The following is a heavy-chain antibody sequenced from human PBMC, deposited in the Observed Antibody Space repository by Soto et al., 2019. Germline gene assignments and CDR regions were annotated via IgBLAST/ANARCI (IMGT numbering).Heavy chain of an antibody. CDR2: ISSSSSYI. V-gene: IGHV3-21*01. J-gene: IGHJ6*02. CDR1: GFNFSSYS. CDR3: ARLHHRDMDV. Sequence: GGSQRLSYSASGFNFSSYSMNWVRQAPGKGLEWVSSISSSSSYIYYADSVKGRFTISRDNAKNSLYLQMNSLRAEDTAVYYCARLHHRDMDVWGQGTTVTVSS.